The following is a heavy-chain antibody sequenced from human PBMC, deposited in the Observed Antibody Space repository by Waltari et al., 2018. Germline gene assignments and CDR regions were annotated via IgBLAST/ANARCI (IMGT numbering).Heavy chain of an antibody. CDR1: GFPFSSYA. J-gene: IGHJ6*02. Sequence: EVQLLESGGGLSQPGGSLRLSCAASGFPFSSYAMSWVRQAPGKGLHWVRGVNMGGCWTDYANSVRCRFTISRDNSKNTLYLQMYSLRAEDTAIYYCAKSLEPDRLRYGMDVWGQGTTVTVSS. CDR3: AKSLEPDRLRYGMDV. D-gene: IGHD6-6*01. V-gene: IGHV3-23*01. CDR2: VNMGGCWT.